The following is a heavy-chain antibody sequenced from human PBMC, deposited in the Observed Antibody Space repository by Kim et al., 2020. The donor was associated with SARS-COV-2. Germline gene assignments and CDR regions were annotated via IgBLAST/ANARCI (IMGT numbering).Heavy chain of an antibody. D-gene: IGHD6-13*01. V-gene: IGHV2-5*01. Sequence: SGPTLVNPTQTLTLTCTFSGFSLSTSGVGVGWIRQPPGKALEWLALIYWNDDKRYSPSLKSRLTITKDTSKNQVVLTMTNMDPVDTATYYCAHTSSSWYRDAFDIWGQGTMVTVSS. CDR2: IYWNDDK. J-gene: IGHJ3*02. CDR3: AHTSSSWYRDAFDI. CDR1: GFSLSTSGVG.